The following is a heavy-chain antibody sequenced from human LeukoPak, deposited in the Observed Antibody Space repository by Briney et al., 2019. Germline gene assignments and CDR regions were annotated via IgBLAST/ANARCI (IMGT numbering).Heavy chain of an antibody. V-gene: IGHV4-34*01. D-gene: IGHD6-6*01. Sequence: SETLSLTCAVYGGSFSGYYWSWIRQPPGKGLEWIGEINHSGSTNYDPSLKSRVTISVDTSKNQFSLKLSSVTAADTAVYYCARPFEASSSADDAFDIWGQGTMVTVSS. CDR2: INHSGST. CDR1: GGSFSGYY. J-gene: IGHJ3*02. CDR3: ARPFEASSSADDAFDI.